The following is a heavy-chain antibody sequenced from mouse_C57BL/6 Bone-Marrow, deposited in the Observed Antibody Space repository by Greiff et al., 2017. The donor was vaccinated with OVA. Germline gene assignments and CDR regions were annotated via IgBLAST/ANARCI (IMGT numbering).Heavy chain of an antibody. V-gene: IGHV10-1*01. Sequence: EVQLVESGGGLVQPKGSLKLSCAASGFSFNTYAMNWVRQAPGKGLEWVARIRSKSNNYATYYADSVKDRFTISRDDSESMLYLQMNNLKTEDTAMDYCVRGRGYYPYAMDYWGQGTSVTVSS. CDR3: VRGRGYYPYAMDY. CDR1: GFSFNTYA. CDR2: IRSKSNNYAT. J-gene: IGHJ4*01. D-gene: IGHD1-1*01.